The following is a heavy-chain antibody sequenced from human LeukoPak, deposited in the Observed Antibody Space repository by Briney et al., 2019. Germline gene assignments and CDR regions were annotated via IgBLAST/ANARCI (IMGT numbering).Heavy chain of an antibody. V-gene: IGHV4-4*07. CDR1: GGSISSYY. D-gene: IGHD5-18*01. J-gene: IGHJ4*02. Sequence: SETLSLTCTVSGGSISSYYWSWIRRPAGKGLEWIGRIYTSGSTNYNPSLKSRVTMSVDTSKNQFSLKLSSVTAADTAVYYCARDLSIQLWSYFDYWGQGTLVTVSS. CDR2: IYTSGST. CDR3: ARDLSIQLWSYFDY.